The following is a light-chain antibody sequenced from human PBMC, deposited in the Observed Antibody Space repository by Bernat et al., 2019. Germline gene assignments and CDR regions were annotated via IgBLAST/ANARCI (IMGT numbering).Light chain of an antibody. CDR1: QSVSSY. CDR2: DAS. CDR3: QQCGNWPPI. V-gene: IGKV3-11*01. J-gene: IGKJ4*01. Sequence: EIVLTQSPATLSLSPGERATLSCRASQSVSSYLAWYQQKPGQAPRLLIYDASNRATGIPARFSGSRSGAAFTLTIRSLEPDDFAVYYCQQCGNWPPIFGGRNKVDI.